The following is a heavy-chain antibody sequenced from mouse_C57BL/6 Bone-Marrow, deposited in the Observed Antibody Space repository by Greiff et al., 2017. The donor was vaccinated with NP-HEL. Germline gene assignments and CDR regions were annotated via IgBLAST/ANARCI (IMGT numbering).Heavy chain of an antibody. CDR2: IDPANGNT. J-gene: IGHJ1*03. CDR3: ARIPYDYDPHWYFDV. V-gene: IGHV14-3*01. D-gene: IGHD2-4*01. CDR1: GFNIKNTY. Sequence: EVQLQQSVAELVRPGASVKLSCTASGFNIKNTYMPWVKQRPEQGLEWIGRIDPANGNTKYAPKFQGKATITADTSSNTAYLQLSSLTSEDTAIYYCARIPYDYDPHWYFDVWGTGTTVTVSS.